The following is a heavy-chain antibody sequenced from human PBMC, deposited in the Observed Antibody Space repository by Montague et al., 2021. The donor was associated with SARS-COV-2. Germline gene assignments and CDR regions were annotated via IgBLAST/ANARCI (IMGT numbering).Heavy chain of an antibody. V-gene: IGHV3-23*01. J-gene: IGHJ3*01. Sequence: SLRLSCAASEFTFSRDAMSGVRQAPGEGLEGGSTITGSGGSTYYADSGKGRFTISRGNSKNTLYLQMDSLRADDTAVYFCAKDVVVTAIGPQGAFDVWGQGTMVTVSS. CDR1: EFTFSRDA. CDR2: ITGSGGST. D-gene: IGHD2-21*02. CDR3: AKDVVVTAIGPQGAFDV.